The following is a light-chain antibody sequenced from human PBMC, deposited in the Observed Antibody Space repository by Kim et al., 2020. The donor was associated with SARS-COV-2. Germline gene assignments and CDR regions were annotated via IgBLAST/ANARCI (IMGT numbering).Light chain of an antibody. V-gene: IGLV1-51*01. J-gene: IGLJ3*02. CDR3: ATWDSSLSAWV. CDR1: TSNIGDDN. Sequence: QKVTISYSGNTSNIGDDNVAWYQQFPGTAPKHLIYDNNKRPSGIPDRFAGSKSGTSATLAITGLQTGDEADYYCATWDSSLSAWVFGRGTQLTVL. CDR2: DNN.